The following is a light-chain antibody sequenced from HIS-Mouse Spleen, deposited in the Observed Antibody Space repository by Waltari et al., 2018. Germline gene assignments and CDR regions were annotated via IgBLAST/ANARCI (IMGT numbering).Light chain of an antibody. V-gene: IGLV3-25*03. CDR1: ALPKQY. CDR3: QSADSSGTVV. Sequence: SYELTQPPSVSVSPGQTARITCSGDALPKQYAYWYQPKPGQAPVLVIYKDSERPSGIPERFSGSRSGTTVTLTISGVQAEDEADYYCQSADSSGTVVFGGGTKLTVL. CDR2: KDS. J-gene: IGLJ2*01.